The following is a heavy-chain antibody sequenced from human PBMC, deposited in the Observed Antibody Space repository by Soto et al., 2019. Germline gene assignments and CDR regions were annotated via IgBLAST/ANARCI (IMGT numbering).Heavy chain of an antibody. Sequence: GGSLRLSCAASGFTFSSYGMHWVRQAPGKGLEWVAVIWYDGSNKFYADSVKGRFTISRDNSKNTLYLQMNSLRAEDTAVYYCARDRLVGATDYYHYGIDVWGQGTTVTVSS. CDR1: GFTFSSYG. CDR2: IWYDGSNK. CDR3: ARDRLVGATDYYHYGIDV. V-gene: IGHV3-33*01. D-gene: IGHD1-26*01. J-gene: IGHJ6*02.